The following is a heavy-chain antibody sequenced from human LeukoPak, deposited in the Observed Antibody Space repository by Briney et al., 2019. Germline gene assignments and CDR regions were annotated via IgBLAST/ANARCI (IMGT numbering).Heavy chain of an antibody. V-gene: IGHV4-59*08. CDR1: GFSISPYH. Sequence: SETLSLTCTVSGFSISPYHLGWIRQPPGKGLEWTWYIYYSGSTNYNPSLKSRVTISVDTSKNQFSLKLSSVAAADTDICYCARAVSGRFDYWGQGTLVTVSS. CDR3: ARAVSGRFDY. CDR2: IYYSGST. D-gene: IGHD6-19*01. J-gene: IGHJ4*02.